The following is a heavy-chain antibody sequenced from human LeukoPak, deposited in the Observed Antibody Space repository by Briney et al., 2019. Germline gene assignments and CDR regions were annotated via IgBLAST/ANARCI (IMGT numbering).Heavy chain of an antibody. CDR3: AREGSCGGDCYSVDY. CDR1: GGSISSYY. Sequence: SETLSLTCTVSGGSISSYYWSWIRQPAGKGLEWIGRIYTSGSTNYNPSLKRRVTMSVDTSKNQFSLKLSSVTAADTAVYYCAREGSCGGDCYSVDYWGQGTLVTVSS. CDR2: IYTSGST. J-gene: IGHJ4*02. V-gene: IGHV4-4*07. D-gene: IGHD2-21*02.